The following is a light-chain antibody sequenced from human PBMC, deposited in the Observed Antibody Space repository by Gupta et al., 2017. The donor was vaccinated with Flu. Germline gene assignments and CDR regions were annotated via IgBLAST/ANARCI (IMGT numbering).Light chain of an antibody. V-gene: IGKV1-5*03. CDR1: QSIGVF. J-gene: IGKJ1*01. Sequence: DIQMTQSPSTVSASVGDRVTITCRASQSIGVFLAWYQQKPGKAPKLLIYKASGLESGVPSRFSGSGAGKEFTLTISSLQPDDFATYYCQDYNSYPWTFGQGTKVEIK. CDR2: KAS. CDR3: QDYNSYPWT.